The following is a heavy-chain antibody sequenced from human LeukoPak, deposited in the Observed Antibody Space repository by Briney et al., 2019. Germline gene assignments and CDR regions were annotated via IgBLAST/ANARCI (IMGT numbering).Heavy chain of an antibody. V-gene: IGHV3-23*01. J-gene: IGHJ5*02. D-gene: IGHD3-9*01. CDR3: AKAHYDILTGYYMGNWFDP. CDR2: ISGSGGST. CDR1: GFTFSSYA. Sequence: GGSLRLSCAASGFTFSSYAMSWVRQAPGKGLEWVSAISGSGGSTYYADSVKGRFTISRDNSKNTLYLQMNSLRAEDTAVYYCAKAHYDILTGYYMGNWFDPWGQGTLVTVSS.